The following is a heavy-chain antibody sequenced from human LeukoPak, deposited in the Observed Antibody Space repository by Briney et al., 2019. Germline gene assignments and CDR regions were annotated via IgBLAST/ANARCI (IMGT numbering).Heavy chain of an antibody. J-gene: IGHJ2*01. CDR1: GYSFPNYW. CDR2: TFAGYSLT. Sequence: KAGESLKISCKGSGYSFPNYWIGWVRQRPGKGLGWMGITFAGYSLTLYSPSFQGQVTISVDKSISTAYLQWSSLKASDTAIYYCARHFHPAQNTGGFFDLWGRGTLVTVSA. V-gene: IGHV5-51*01. D-gene: IGHD3-10*01. CDR3: ARHFHPAQNTGGFFDL.